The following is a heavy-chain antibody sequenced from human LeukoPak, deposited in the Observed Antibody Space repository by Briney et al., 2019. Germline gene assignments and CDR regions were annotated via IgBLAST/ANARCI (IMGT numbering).Heavy chain of an antibody. D-gene: IGHD5-24*01. CDR1: GYTFTGFY. CDR2: INPNSGGT. Sequence: GASVKVSCKASGYTFTGFYMHWVRQTPGQGLEWMGWINPNSGGTNYAPKFQGRVTVTRDTSISTAYMELNSLRSDDTAVYYCARDLTDGYGGDYWGQGTLVTVSS. CDR3: ARDLTDGYGGDY. J-gene: IGHJ4*02. V-gene: IGHV1-2*02.